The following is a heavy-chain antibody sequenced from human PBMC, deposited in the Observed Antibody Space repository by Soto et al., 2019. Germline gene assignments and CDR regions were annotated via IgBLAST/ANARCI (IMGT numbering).Heavy chain of an antibody. CDR1: GYTFTSYG. V-gene: IGHV1-18*01. CDR3: ARVFRIAVAGTDWFDP. Sequence: GASVEVSCKASGYTFTSYGISWVRQAPGQGLEWMGWISAYNGNTNYAQKLQGRVTMTTDTSTSTAYMELRSLRSDDTAVYYCARVFRIAVAGTDWFDPWGQGTLVTVPQ. D-gene: IGHD6-19*01. J-gene: IGHJ5*02. CDR2: ISAYNGNT.